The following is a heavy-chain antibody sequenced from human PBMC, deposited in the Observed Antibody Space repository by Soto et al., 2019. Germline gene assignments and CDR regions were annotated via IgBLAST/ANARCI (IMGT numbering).Heavy chain of an antibody. CDR3: AKDLVGANADYYDY. Sequence: APGKGMEWVAAISGSGGSTSYADSGTGRFTISRENSKNTLYLQMNSLRAEDAAVYYCAKDLVGANADYYDYWGQGALVTVSS. J-gene: IGHJ4*02. CDR2: ISGSGGST. V-gene: IGHV3-23*01. D-gene: IGHD1-26*01.